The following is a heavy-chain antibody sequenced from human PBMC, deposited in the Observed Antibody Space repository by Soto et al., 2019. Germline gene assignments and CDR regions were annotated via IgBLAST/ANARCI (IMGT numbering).Heavy chain of an antibody. Sequence: ASVKVSCKASGYTFSSYYMNWVRQAPGQGLEWLGIINPSGGYTTYAQRFLGGVTMTSDTSTSTVHMELGSLTSEDTAVYYCARDLWGYCGTDCYPLDVWGQGTTVTVSS. CDR1: GYTFSSYY. V-gene: IGHV1-46*01. CDR3: ARDLWGYCGTDCYPLDV. J-gene: IGHJ6*02. D-gene: IGHD2-21*02. CDR2: INPSGGYT.